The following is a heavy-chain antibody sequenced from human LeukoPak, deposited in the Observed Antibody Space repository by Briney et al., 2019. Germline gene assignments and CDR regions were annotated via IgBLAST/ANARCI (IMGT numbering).Heavy chain of an antibody. CDR2: INPSGGST. Sequence: ASVKVSCKASGYTFTSYYMHWVRQAPGQGLEWMGIINPSGGSTSYAQKFQGRVTMTRDTSTSTVYMELSSLRSEDTAVYYRARERGIAVAGTHYYYGMDVWGQGTTVTVSS. J-gene: IGHJ6*02. D-gene: IGHD6-19*01. CDR1: GYTFTSYY. CDR3: ARERGIAVAGTHYYYGMDV. V-gene: IGHV1-46*01.